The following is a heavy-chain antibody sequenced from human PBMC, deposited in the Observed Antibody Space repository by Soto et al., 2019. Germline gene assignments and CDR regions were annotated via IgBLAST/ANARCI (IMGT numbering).Heavy chain of an antibody. J-gene: IGHJ6*03. CDR3: ASGARNYMDV. D-gene: IGHD4-17*01. CDR1: GFTFSSYS. CDR2: ISSSSTYI. Sequence: GGSLRLSCAASGFTFSSYSMNWVRQAPGKGLEWVSSISSSSTYIYYADSVKGRFTISRDNSKNTLYLQMGSLRAEDMAVYYCASGARNYMDVWGKGTTVTVSS. V-gene: IGHV3-21*01.